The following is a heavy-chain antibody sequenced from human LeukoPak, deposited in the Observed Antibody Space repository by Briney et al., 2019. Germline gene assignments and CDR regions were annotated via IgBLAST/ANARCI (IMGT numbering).Heavy chain of an antibody. CDR1: GFTFSSYA. CDR3: ARDSVLYGSGSPPDY. CDR2: ISYDGSNK. J-gene: IGHJ4*02. D-gene: IGHD3-10*01. V-gene: IGHV3-30*04. Sequence: GGSLRLSCAASGFTFSSYAMHWVRQAPGKGLEWVAVISYDGSNKYYADSVKGRFTISRDNSKNTLYLQMNSLRAEDTAVYYCARDSVLYGSGSPPDYWGQGTLVTVSS.